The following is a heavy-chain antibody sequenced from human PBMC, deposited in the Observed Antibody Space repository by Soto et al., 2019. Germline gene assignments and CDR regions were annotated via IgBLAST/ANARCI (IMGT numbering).Heavy chain of an antibody. CDR2: SIPVLGTK. D-gene: IGHD3-3*01. CDR1: GGAFSSFD. V-gene: IGHV1-69*01. Sequence: QVQLVQSGAEVKKPGSSVKVSCKASGGAFSSFDISWVRQAPGLGLEWMGGSIPVLGTKSYAQKFQGRITITADASRMTAHMELYSLRPDDTAIYYCARAKAERDLSYDFWGASFDSRGQGTLVTVSS. J-gene: IGHJ4*02. CDR3: ARAKAERDLSYDFWGASFDS.